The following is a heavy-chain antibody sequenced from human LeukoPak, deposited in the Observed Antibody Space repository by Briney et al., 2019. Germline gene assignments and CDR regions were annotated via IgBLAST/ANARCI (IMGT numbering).Heavy chain of an antibody. J-gene: IGHJ3*02. D-gene: IGHD1-1*01. V-gene: IGHV4-59*08. CDR2: IYYSGST. CDR1: GGSIGSYY. Sequence: SETLSLTCTVSGGSIGSYYWSWIRQPPGKGLEWIGYIYYSGSTNYNPSLKSRVTISVDTSKNQFSLKLSSVTAADPAVYYCASTTGTTRGAFDIWGQGTMVTVSS. CDR3: ASTTGTTRGAFDI.